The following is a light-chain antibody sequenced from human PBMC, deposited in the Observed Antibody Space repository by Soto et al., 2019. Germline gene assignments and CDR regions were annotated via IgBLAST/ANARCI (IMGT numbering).Light chain of an antibody. CDR3: QQYNDWPPIT. J-gene: IGKJ5*01. Sequence: EIMMTQSPATLSVSPGERATLSCRASQSVSNNLAWYQQKPGQVPRLLILYASTRATGIPARFSGSGSGTEFTLTISSLQSEDFALYYCQQYNDWPPITFGQGTRLEIK. V-gene: IGKV3-15*01. CDR1: QSVSNN. CDR2: YAS.